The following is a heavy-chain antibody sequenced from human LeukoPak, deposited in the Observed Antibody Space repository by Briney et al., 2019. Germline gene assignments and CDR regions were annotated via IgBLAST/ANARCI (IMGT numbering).Heavy chain of an antibody. CDR2: IYYSGST. D-gene: IGHD3-22*01. CDR3: ASYYDSGGNYYATYYYFDP. V-gene: IGHV4-39*01. Sequence: SDTLSLTCTVSRGSISSRNYYWGWIPQPPGKEPEWGGSIYYSGSTYYNPSRKSRITISVDTSKNQFSLKLSSVTAADTAVYFCASYYDSGGNYYATYYYFDPRGRGTMVTVSS. J-gene: IGHJ2*01. CDR1: RGSISSRNYY.